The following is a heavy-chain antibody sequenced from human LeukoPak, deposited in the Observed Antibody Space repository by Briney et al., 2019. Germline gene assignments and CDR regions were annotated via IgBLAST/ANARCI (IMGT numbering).Heavy chain of an antibody. CDR1: GDSITRGTYY. CDR3: ARDRGNGDYGDYFDS. D-gene: IGHD4-17*01. V-gene: IGHV4-61*02. J-gene: IGHJ4*02. Sequence: SETLSLTCTVSGDSITRGTYYWNWIRQPAGKGLEWIGRIHTSSRVNYNPSLKSRVTISIDTSRNLVSLRPTSVTAADAAVYYCARDRGNGDYGDYFDSWGQGTLVSVSS. CDR2: IHTSSRV.